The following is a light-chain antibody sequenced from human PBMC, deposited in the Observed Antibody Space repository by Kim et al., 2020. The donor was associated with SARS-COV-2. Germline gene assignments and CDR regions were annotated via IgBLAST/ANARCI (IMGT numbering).Light chain of an antibody. CDR3: MQALQTPLYT. Sequence: PASISCRSSQSLLHRNGYNYLDWYLQKPGQSPQLMIYLGSNRASGVPDRFSGSGSGTDFTLKISRVEAEDVGVYYCMQALQTPLYTFGQGTKLEI. V-gene: IGKV2-28*01. CDR2: LGS. CDR1: QSLLHRNGYNY. J-gene: IGKJ2*01.